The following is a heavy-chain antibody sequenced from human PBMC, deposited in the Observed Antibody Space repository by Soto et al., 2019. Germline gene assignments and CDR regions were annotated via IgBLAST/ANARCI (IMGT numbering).Heavy chain of an antibody. CDR2: ISGSGGST. V-gene: IGHV3-23*01. CDR1: GFTFSSYA. CDR3: AKHYDFWSGYYPGVYYYYMDV. D-gene: IGHD3-3*01. J-gene: IGHJ6*03. Sequence: GGSLRLSCAASGFTFSSYAMSWVRQAPGKGLEWVSAISGSGGSTYYADSVKGRFTISRDNSKNTLYLQMNSLRAEDTAVYYCAKHYDFWSGYYPGVYYYYMDVWGKGTTVTVSS.